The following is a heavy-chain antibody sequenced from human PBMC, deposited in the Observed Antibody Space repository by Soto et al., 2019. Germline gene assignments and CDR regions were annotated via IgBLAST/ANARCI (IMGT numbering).Heavy chain of an antibody. V-gene: IGHV3-30-3*01. Sequence: GGSLRLSCAACGFTFSSYAMHWVRQAPGKXLEWVAVISYDGSNKYYADSVKGRFTISRDNSKNTLYLQMNSLRAEDTAVYYCARVKSAGTSYYYYGMDVWGQGTTVTVSS. J-gene: IGHJ6*02. CDR2: ISYDGSNK. CDR1: GFTFSSYA. D-gene: IGHD6-13*01. CDR3: ARVKSAGTSYYYYGMDV.